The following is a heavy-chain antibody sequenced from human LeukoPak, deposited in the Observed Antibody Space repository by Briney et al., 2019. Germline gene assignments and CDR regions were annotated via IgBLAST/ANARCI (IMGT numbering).Heavy chain of an antibody. J-gene: IGHJ4*02. CDR3: ARHYYDSSGYWASPGDY. Sequence: SSETLSLTCTVSGGSINNASYHWGCIRQPPGKGLEWIGSIYYNGSTYYSPSLKSRLTISVDTSKNHFSLRLTSVTAADTAVYYCARHYYDSSGYWASPGDYWAQGTLVTVSS. CDR1: GGSINNASYH. CDR2: IYYNGST. D-gene: IGHD3-22*01. V-gene: IGHV4-39*01.